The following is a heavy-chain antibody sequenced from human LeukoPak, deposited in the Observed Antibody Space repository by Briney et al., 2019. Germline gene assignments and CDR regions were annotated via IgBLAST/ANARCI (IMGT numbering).Heavy chain of an antibody. Sequence: SQTLSLTCTVSGGSISTSNYYWGWIRQPPGKGLEWIGNIFYSGSTYYSPSLKSRVTISLDASRNQFSLKLNSVTAADTAVYYCAKGTSSGWYYFDYWGQGTLVTVSS. J-gene: IGHJ4*02. CDR3: AKGTSSGWYYFDY. V-gene: IGHV4-39*07. CDR2: IFYSGST. D-gene: IGHD6-19*01. CDR1: GGSISTSNYY.